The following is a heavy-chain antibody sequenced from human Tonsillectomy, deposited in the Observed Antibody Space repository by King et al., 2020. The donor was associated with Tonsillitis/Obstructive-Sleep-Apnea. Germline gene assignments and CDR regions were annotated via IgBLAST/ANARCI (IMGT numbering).Heavy chain of an antibody. V-gene: IGHV3-9*01. J-gene: IGHJ3*02. Sequence: VQLVESGGGLVQPGRSLRLSCAASGFTFDDYAMYWVRQAPGKGLEWVSGISWNSGSIGYADSVKGRFTISRDNAKNSLYLQMNSLRTEDTALYHCAKDLIIAESGTPGDAFDIWGQGPMVTVSS. CDR1: GFTFDDYA. CDR3: AKDLIIAESGTPGDAFDI. CDR2: ISWNSGSI. D-gene: IGHD6-13*01.